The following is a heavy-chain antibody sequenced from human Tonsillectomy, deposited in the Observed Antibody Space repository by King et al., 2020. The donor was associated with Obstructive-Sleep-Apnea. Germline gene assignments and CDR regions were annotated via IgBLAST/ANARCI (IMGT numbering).Heavy chain of an antibody. Sequence: VQLVESGGGLVQPGRSLRLSGTASGFTFGDYAMSWFRQAPGKGLEWVGFIRRKVYGGTTEYAESVKGRFTISRDDSKSIAYLQMTSLKTEDTAVYYCTRDLGYYDTSGYLGFYWGQGTLVTVSS. CDR3: TRDLGYYDTSGYLGFY. CDR2: IRRKVYGGTT. J-gene: IGHJ4*02. D-gene: IGHD3-22*01. V-gene: IGHV3-49*03. CDR1: GFTFGDYA.